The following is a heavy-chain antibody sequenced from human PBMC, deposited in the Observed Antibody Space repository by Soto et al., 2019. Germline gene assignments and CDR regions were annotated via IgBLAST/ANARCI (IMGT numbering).Heavy chain of an antibody. D-gene: IGHD6-19*01. J-gene: IGHJ4*02. CDR3: AKGGRQWLFTADFNS. CDR1: GFTFSDYA. CDR2: VSHDGRNT. Sequence: VQLVESGGGVVQTGRSLRLSCAASGFTFSDYAMHWVRQAPGKGLEWVAVVSHDGRNTHYADSVKGRFTIFRDSSKNTVSLDRTSLRAADTAVYYCAKGGRQWLFTADFNSWGQGDLVTVSS. V-gene: IGHV3-30*18.